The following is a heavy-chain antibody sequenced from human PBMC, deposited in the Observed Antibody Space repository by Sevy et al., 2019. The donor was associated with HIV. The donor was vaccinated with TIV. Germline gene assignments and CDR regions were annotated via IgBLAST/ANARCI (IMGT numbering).Heavy chain of an antibody. D-gene: IGHD1-1*01. CDR1: GLFFSGYW. V-gene: IGHV3-7*03. Sequence: GGSLRLSCAAPGLFFSGYWMTWVRQVPGKGLEWVANINEDGSQINYVHSVRGRFTISRDNTKNSLYLQMNSLRVEDSATYYCVKAIYKDDSAWGQGTLVTVSS. CDR3: VKAIYKDDSA. J-gene: IGHJ4*02. CDR2: INEDGSQI.